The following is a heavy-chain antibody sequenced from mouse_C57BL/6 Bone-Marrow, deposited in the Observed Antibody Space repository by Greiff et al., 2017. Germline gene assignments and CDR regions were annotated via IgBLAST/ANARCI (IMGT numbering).Heavy chain of an antibody. CDR2: ISDGGSYT. J-gene: IGHJ2*01. CDR3: ARDRKGGGVDY. Sequence: EVHLVESGGGLVKPGGSLKLSCAASGFTFSSYAMSWVRQTPEKRLEWVATISDGGSYTYYPDNVKGRFTISRDNAKNNLYLQMSHLKSEDTAMYYWARDRKGGGVDYWGQGTTLTVSS. CDR1: GFTFSSYA. V-gene: IGHV5-4*01.